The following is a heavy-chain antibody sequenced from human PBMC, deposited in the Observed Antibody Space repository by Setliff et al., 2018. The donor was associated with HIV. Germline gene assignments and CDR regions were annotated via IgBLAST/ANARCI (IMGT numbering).Heavy chain of an antibody. CDR2: IYYTGST. J-gene: IGHJ6*03. CDR3: ARDSANGKTANLNYLDD. Sequence: PSETLSLTCTVSGGSISSRGDYWSWVRQHPGKGLEWIGYIYYTGSTYSNPSLQSRVRISVDTSKNQFSLRLNSVTAADTAVYYCARDSANGKTANLNYLDDWGKGTTVTVSS. CDR1: GGSISSRGDY. D-gene: IGHD2-8*01. V-gene: IGHV4-31*03.